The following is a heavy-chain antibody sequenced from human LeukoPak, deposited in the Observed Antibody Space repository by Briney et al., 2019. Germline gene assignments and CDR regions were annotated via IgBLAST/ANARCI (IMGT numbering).Heavy chain of an antibody. CDR2: TYYGSKWYH. V-gene: IGHV6-1*01. CDR1: GDSVSSNSAT. J-gene: IGHJ4*02. D-gene: IGHD6-19*01. CDR3: ARGVSGTMDY. Sequence: SQTLSLTCAISGDSVSSNSATWNWIRQSPSRGLEWLGRTYYGSKWYHDYTVSVKSRISIHADTSKNQFSLQLNSVTPEDTAVYYCARGVSGTMDYWGQGTQVTVSS.